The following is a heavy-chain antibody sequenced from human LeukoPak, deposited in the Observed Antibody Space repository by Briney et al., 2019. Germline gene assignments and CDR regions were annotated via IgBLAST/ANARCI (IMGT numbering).Heavy chain of an antibody. J-gene: IGHJ4*02. CDR2: IYYSGGT. CDR1: GGSISSGHYS. D-gene: IGHD5-18*01. V-gene: IGHV4-39*01. Sequence: PSETLSLTCTVSGGSISSGHYSWGWIRQPPGKGLEWIGNIYYSGGTYYNPSLKSRVTISVDTSKNQFSLKLSSVTAADTAVYYCARRGYSYDYFDYWGQGTLVTVSS. CDR3: ARRGYSYDYFDY.